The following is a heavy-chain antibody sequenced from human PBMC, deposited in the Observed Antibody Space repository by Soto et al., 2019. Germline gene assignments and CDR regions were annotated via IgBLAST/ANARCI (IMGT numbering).Heavy chain of an antibody. CDR2: ISSSSSTI. CDR3: AGVWFGAPYYMDV. D-gene: IGHD3-10*01. CDR1: GFTFSSYS. V-gene: IGHV3-48*01. Sequence: GGSLRLSCAASGFTFSSYSMNWVRQAPGKGLEWVSYISSSSSTIYYADSVKGRFTISRDNSKNTLYLQMNSLRAEDTAVYYCAGVWFGAPYYMDVWGKGTTVTSP. J-gene: IGHJ6*03.